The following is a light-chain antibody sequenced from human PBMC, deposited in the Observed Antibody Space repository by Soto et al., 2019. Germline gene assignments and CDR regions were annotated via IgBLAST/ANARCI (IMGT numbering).Light chain of an antibody. J-gene: IGKJ2*01. CDR2: AAS. V-gene: IGKV1-39*01. CDR1: QSISTY. Sequence: DIQMTQSPSSLSASVGDRVTITCRASQSISTYLNWYQQKVGKAPKLLIYAASSLQRGVPSRFSGSGSGTDFTLTISSLXXXXXXXXXXXXXXXXXXTFGQGTKLEIK. CDR3: XXXXXXXXT.